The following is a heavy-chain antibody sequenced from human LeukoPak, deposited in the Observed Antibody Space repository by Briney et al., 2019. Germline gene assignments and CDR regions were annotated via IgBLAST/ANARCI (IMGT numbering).Heavy chain of an antibody. CDR3: AVYGSGFNP. Sequence: GGSLRLSCAASGFTFDDYAMHWVRQAPGKGLEWVSGISWNSGTIGYADSVKGRFTISRDNAKNSLYLQMNSLRAEDTAVYYCAVYGSGFNPWGQGTLVTVSS. J-gene: IGHJ5*02. V-gene: IGHV3-9*01. CDR2: ISWNSGTI. D-gene: IGHD3-10*01. CDR1: GFTFDDYA.